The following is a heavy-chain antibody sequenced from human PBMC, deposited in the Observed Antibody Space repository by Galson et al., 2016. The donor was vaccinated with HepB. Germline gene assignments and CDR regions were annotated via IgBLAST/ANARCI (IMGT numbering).Heavy chain of an antibody. D-gene: IGHD4-11*01. Sequence: SETLSLTCTVSGGSIGSTAYYWGWIRQPPGKGLEWIGTFSDSVSTYYNPSFKSRVAISVETSKNQFSLRLISVTAADTAVYYCVRPQVTPSNSNYWFDPWGRGTLVTVSS. CDR3: VRPQVTPSNSNYWFDP. CDR1: GGSIGSTAYY. V-gene: IGHV4-39*01. CDR2: FSDSVST. J-gene: IGHJ5*02.